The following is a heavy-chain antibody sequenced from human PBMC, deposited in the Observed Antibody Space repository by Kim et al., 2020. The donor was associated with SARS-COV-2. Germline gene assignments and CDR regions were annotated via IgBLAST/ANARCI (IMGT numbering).Heavy chain of an antibody. V-gene: IGHV3-48*02. D-gene: IGHD6-13*01. J-gene: IGHJ1*01. Sequence: YADSVKGRFTISRDNAKNSLYLQMNSLRDEDTAVYYCARGAPAAAGTLQHWGQGTLVTVSS. CDR3: ARGAPAAAGTLQH.